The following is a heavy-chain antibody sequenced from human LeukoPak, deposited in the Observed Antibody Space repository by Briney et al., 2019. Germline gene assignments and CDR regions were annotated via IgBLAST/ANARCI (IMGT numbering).Heavy chain of an antibody. CDR2: ISGSGVST. Sequence: VGSLRLSCAASGFTFSTYDMSWVRQAPGKGLEWVSGISGSGVSTYYADSVKGRFTISRDNSKNTLYLQMNSLRTEDTAVYYCAKRYSSSWSNFDYWGQGTLVTVSS. CDR1: GFTFSTYD. V-gene: IGHV3-23*01. D-gene: IGHD6-13*01. CDR3: AKRYSSSWSNFDY. J-gene: IGHJ4*02.